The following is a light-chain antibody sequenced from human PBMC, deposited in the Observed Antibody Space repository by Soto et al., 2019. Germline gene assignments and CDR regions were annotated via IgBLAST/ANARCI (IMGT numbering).Light chain of an antibody. J-gene: IGLJ2*01. V-gene: IGLV2-14*01. CDR1: RSDVGGYNY. CDR2: EVS. CDR3: TSYTSSNTPPVI. Sequence: QSALTQPASVSGSPGQSITISCTGTRSDVGGYNYVSWYQHHPGKAPKLMIHEVSNRPSGVSNRFSGSKSGNTASLTISGLQAEDEADYYCTSYTSSNTPPVIFGGGTKLTVL.